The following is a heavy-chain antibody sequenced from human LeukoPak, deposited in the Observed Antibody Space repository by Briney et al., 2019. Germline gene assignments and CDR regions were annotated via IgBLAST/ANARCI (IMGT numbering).Heavy chain of an antibody. CDR2: IYSGGST. CDR1: GFTVSSNY. J-gene: IGHJ4*02. V-gene: IGHV3-53*01. D-gene: IGHD6-19*01. Sequence: GGSLRLSYAASGFTVSSNYMSWVRQAPGKGLEWVSVIYSGGSTYYADSVKGRFTISRDNSKNTLYLQMNSLRAEDTAVYYCARVGGWPYYFDYWGQGTLVTVSS. CDR3: ARVGGWPYYFDY.